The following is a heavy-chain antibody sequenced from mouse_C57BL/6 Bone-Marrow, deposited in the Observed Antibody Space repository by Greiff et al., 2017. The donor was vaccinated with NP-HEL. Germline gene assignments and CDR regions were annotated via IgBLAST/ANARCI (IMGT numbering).Heavy chain of an antibody. D-gene: IGHD2-3*01. V-gene: IGHV1-59*01. CDR1: GYTFTSYW. CDR3: ASYDGYYPYYFDY. CDR2: IDPSDSYT. Sequence: VQLQQSGAELVRPGTSVKLSCKASGYTFTSYWMLWVKQRPGQGLEWIGVIDPSDSYTNYNQKFKGKATLTVDTSSSTAYMQLSSLTSEDSAVYYCASYDGYYPYYFDYWGQGTTLTVSS. J-gene: IGHJ2*01.